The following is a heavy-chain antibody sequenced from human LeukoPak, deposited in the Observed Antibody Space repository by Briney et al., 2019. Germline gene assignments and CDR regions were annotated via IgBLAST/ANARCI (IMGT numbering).Heavy chain of an antibody. CDR3: ASLSGILYYMDV. CDR2: ISWNSGSI. J-gene: IGHJ6*03. V-gene: IGHV3-9*01. Sequence: PGGSLRLSCAASGFTFDDYAMHWVRQAPGKGLEWVSGISWNSGSIGYADSVKGRFTISRDNSKNTLYLQMNSLRAEDTAVYYCASLSGILYYMDVWGKGTTVTVSS. D-gene: IGHD3-10*01. CDR1: GFTFDDYA.